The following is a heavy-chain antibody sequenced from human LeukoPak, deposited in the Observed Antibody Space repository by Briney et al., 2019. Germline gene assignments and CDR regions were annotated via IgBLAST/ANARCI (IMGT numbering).Heavy chain of an antibody. CDR3: AVYYDSSGYYYSYFDY. D-gene: IGHD3-22*01. Sequence: ASVRVSCKASGGTFSSYAISWVRQAPGQGLEWMGRIIPIFGTANYAQKFQGRVTITTDESTSTAYMELSSLRSEDTAVYYCAVYYDSSGYYYSYFDYWGQGTLVTVSS. V-gene: IGHV1-69*05. CDR2: IIPIFGTA. J-gene: IGHJ4*02. CDR1: GGTFSSYA.